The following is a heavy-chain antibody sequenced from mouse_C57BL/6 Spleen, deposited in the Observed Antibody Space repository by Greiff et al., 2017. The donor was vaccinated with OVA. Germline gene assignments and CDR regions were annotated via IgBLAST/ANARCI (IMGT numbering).Heavy chain of an antibody. CDR2: IYPGDGDT. CDR3: ARSDYYGMGAMDY. J-gene: IGHJ4*01. D-gene: IGHD1-1*01. Sequence: QVQLQQSGPELVKPGASVKISCKASGYAFSSSWMNWVKQRPGKGLEWIGRIYPGDGDTNYNGKFKGKATLTADKSSSTAYMQLSSLTSEDSAVYFCARSDYYGMGAMDYWGQGTSVTVSS. V-gene: IGHV1-82*01. CDR1: GYAFSSSW.